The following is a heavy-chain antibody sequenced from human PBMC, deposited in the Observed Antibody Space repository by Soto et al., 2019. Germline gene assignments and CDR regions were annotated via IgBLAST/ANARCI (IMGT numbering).Heavy chain of an antibody. V-gene: IGHV4-59*08. CDR3: ARQSITIFGVVSEFDY. D-gene: IGHD3-3*01. CDR1: GGSISSYY. J-gene: IGHJ4*02. Sequence: PSETLSLTCTVSGGSISSYYWSWIRQPPGKGLEWIGYIYYSGSTNYNPSLKSRVTISVDTSKNQFSLKLSSVTAADTAVYYCARQSITIFGVVSEFDYWGQGTLVTVSS. CDR2: IYYSGST.